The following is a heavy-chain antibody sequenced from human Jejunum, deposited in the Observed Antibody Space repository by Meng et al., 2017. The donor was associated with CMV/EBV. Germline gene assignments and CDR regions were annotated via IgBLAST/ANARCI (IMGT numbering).Heavy chain of an antibody. Sequence: EAEGELVPPGGSLRCSCAASGLIVSSNYMSWLRQAPGKGLEWVSILYSSGITYYADSVKGRFTISRDNSKNTLYFQMNTLRAEDTAVYYCARWSGTYYDYWGQGTLVTVSS. CDR3: ARWSGTYYDY. CDR2: LYSSGIT. V-gene: IGHV3-66*01. CDR1: GLIVSSNY. J-gene: IGHJ4*02. D-gene: IGHD1-26*01.